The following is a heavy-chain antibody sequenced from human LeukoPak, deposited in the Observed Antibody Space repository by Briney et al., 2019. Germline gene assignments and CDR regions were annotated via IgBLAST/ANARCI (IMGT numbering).Heavy chain of an antibody. Sequence: HPGGSLRLFCAASGFTFSSYAMHWVRQAPGKGLEWVSTLSGSGITTYYADSVTGRFTISRDNSKNTLYLQMNSLRAEDTAVYYCAKGIYSSGWSYFDYWGHGTLVTVSS. J-gene: IGHJ4*01. CDR3: AKGIYSSGWSYFDY. D-gene: IGHD6-19*01. CDR1: GFTFSSYA. CDR2: LSGSGITT. V-gene: IGHV3-23*01.